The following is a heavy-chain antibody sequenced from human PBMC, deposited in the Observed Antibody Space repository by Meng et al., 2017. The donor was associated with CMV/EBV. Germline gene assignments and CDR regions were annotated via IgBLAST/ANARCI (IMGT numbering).Heavy chain of an antibody. CDR2: IYSGGST. J-gene: IGHJ4*02. CDR1: GCTVSSNY. CDR3: ARITVGAIDY. V-gene: IGHV3-53*01. D-gene: IGHD1-26*01. Sequence: LRRSCAASGCTVSSNYMSWVRQAPGKGLEWVSVIYSGGSTYYADSVKGRFTISRDNSKNTLYLQMNSLRAEDTAVYYCARITVGAIDYWGQGTLVTVSS.